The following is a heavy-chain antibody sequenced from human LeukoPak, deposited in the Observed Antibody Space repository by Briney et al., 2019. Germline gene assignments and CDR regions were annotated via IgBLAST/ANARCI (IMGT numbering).Heavy chain of an antibody. J-gene: IGHJ4*02. V-gene: IGHV3-30*02. Sequence: GGSLRLSCAASGFTFSSYGRHWVRQAPGKGLEWVAFIRYDGSNKYYADSVKGRFTISRDNSKNTLYLQMNSLRAEDTAVYYCAKGSIAAAGPQVLDYWGQGTLVTVSS. CDR3: AKGSIAAAGPQVLDY. CDR2: IRYDGSNK. CDR1: GFTFSSYG. D-gene: IGHD6-13*01.